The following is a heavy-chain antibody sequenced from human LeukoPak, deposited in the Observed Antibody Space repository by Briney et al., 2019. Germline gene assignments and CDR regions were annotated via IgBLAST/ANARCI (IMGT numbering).Heavy chain of an antibody. J-gene: IGHJ4*02. CDR1: GFTFNNYA. CDR2: ITGSGGST. Sequence: SGGSLRLSCAASGFTFNNYAMSWVRQAPGKGLEWVSTITGSGGSTYSADSVKGRLTISRDNSKNTLYLQMNSLRADDTALYYCAQHSGTYSFDYRGQGTLVTVSS. V-gene: IGHV3-23*01. D-gene: IGHD1-26*01. CDR3: AQHSGTYSFDY.